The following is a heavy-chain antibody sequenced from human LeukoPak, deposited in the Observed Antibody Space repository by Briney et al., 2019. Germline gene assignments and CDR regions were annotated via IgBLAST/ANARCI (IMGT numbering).Heavy chain of an antibody. J-gene: IGHJ6*02. D-gene: IGHD4-23*01. CDR1: GYTFTGYY. CDR2: INPNSGGT. Sequence: ASVKVSCKASGYTFTGYYMHWVRQAPGQGLEWMGWINPNSGGTNYAKKFQGRVTMTRDTSISTAYMELSRLRSDDTAVYYCARVSLGTTVLTPESSYYYYGMDVWGRGTTVTVSS. CDR3: ARVSLGTTVLTPESSYYYYGMDV. V-gene: IGHV1-2*02.